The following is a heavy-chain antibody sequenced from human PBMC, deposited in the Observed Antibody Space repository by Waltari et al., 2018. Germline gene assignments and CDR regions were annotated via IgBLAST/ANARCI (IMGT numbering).Heavy chain of an antibody. V-gene: IGHV3-48*01. CDR3: ARSVEGAFDV. J-gene: IGHJ3*01. Sequence: EVQLVESGGGLVQPGGARRLSCAASGFSFRVYSMNWVRQAPGKGLEWVSYMTSDERTIYYADSVEGRFTISRDNAKGSVYLQMNSLRAEDTAVYYCARSVEGAFDVWGQGTMVTVSS. CDR2: MTSDERTI. CDR1: GFSFRVYS.